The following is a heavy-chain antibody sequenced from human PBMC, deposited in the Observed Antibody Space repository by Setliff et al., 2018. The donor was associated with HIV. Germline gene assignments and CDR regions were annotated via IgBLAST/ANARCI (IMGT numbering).Heavy chain of an antibody. CDR3: ARHVRYGVFL. J-gene: IGHJ4*02. Sequence: SETLSLTCSVSGASINSHYWSWVRQPPGKGLEWIGYVFYTGTTTYNTSLKSRVTISVDRSQNQFFLKLKSVTATDTAVYYCARHVRYGVFLWGQGSRVTVSS. CDR2: VFYTGTT. V-gene: IGHV4-59*08. D-gene: IGHD5-18*01. CDR1: GASINSHY.